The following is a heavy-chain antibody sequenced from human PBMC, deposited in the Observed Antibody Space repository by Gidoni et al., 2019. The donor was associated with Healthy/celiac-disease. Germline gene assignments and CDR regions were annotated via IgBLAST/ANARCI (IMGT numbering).Heavy chain of an antibody. Sequence: EVQLVESGGGLVQPGGSLTLSCPVSGFTFSSYSMNWVRQAPGKGLEWVSYISSSSTTIYYADSVKGRFTISRDNVKNSLYLQMNSLRDEDTAVYYCARDLAQWELPTLFDYWGQGTLVNVSS. CDR2: ISSSSTTI. J-gene: IGHJ4*02. CDR3: ARDLAQWELPTLFDY. V-gene: IGHV3-48*02. CDR1: GFTFSSYS. D-gene: IGHD1-26*01.